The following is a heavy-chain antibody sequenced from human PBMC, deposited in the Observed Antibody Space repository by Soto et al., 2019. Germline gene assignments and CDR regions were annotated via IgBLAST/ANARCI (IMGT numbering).Heavy chain of an antibody. Sequence: QMQLVQSGPEVKKPGTSVKVSCKASGFTFTSSAVQWVRQARGQRLEWIGWIVVGSGNTNYAQKFQERVTITRDMSTSTAYMELSSLRSEDTAVYYCAADTRGYSYGDTMGKYYYYYYGMDVWGQGTTVTVSS. J-gene: IGHJ6*02. D-gene: IGHD5-18*01. CDR1: GFTFTSSA. CDR2: IVVGSGNT. V-gene: IGHV1-58*01. CDR3: AADTRGYSYGDTMGKYYYYYYGMDV.